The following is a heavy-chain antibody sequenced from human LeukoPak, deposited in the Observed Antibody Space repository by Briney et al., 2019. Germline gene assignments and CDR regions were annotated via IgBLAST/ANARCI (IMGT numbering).Heavy chain of an antibody. J-gene: IGHJ6*03. CDR2: IYYSGST. D-gene: IGHD3-10*01. CDR3: ARDSRPGNYYYYYYMDV. Sequence: GSLRLSCAASGFTFSDYYMSWVRQPPGKGLEWIGSIYYSGSTNYNPSLKSRVTISVDTSKNQFSLKLSSVTAADTAVYYCARDSRPGNYYYYYYMDVWGKGTTVTVSS. V-gene: IGHV4-59*01. CDR1: GFTFSDYY.